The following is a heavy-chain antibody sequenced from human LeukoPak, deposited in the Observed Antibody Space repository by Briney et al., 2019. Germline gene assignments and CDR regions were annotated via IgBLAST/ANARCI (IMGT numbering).Heavy chain of an antibody. CDR1: GFTFSSYW. V-gene: IGHV3-7*01. CDR2: IKQDGSEK. D-gene: IGHD3-10*01. Sequence: GGSLRLSCADSGFTFSSYWMSWVRQAPGKGLEWVANIKQDGSEKYYVDSVKGRFTISRDNAKKSLYLQMNSLRAEDTAVYYCARSLWTSDGSGSYYSNVDYFDYWGQGTLVTVSS. J-gene: IGHJ4*02. CDR3: ARSLWTSDGSGSYYSNVDYFDY.